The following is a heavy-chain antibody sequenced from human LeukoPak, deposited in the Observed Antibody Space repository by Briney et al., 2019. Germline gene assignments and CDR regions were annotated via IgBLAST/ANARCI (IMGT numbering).Heavy chain of an antibody. J-gene: IGHJ4*02. Sequence: PSQTLSLTCAISGDSVSSNSAAWNWIRQSPSRGLEWLGRTYYRSKWYNDYAVSVKSRITINPDTSKNQFTLQLNSVTPEDTAVYYCARVYCSSTSCYPFGFDYWGQGTLVTASS. CDR2: TYYRSKWYN. CDR1: GDSVSSNSAA. V-gene: IGHV6-1*01. CDR3: ARVYCSSTSCYPFGFDY. D-gene: IGHD2-2*01.